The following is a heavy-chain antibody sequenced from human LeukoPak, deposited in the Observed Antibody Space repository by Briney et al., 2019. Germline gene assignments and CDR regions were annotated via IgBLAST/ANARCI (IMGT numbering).Heavy chain of an antibody. V-gene: IGHV1-2*02. D-gene: IGHD5-12*01. CDR3: ARVGLPSFNWFDP. CDR2: INPNSGGT. Sequence: ASVKVSCKASGYTFTGCYMHWVRQAPGQGLEWMGWINPNSGGTNYAQKFQGRVTMTRDTSISTAYMELSRLRSDDTAVYYCARVGLPSFNWFDPWGQGTLVTVSS. J-gene: IGHJ5*02. CDR1: GYTFTGCY.